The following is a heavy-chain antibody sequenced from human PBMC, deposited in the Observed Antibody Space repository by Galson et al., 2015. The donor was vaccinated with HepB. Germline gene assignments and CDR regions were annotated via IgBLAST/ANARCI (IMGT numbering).Heavy chain of an antibody. CDR3: ARHEGGNYGDYLIDY. CDR1: GGSISSYY. J-gene: IGHJ4*02. Sequence: ETLSLTCTVSGGSISSYYWSWIRQPPGKGLEWIGYIYYSGSTNYNPPLKSRVTISVDTSKNQFSLKLSSVTAADTAVYYCARHEGGNYGDYLIDYWGQGTLVTVSS. V-gene: IGHV4-59*08. CDR2: IYYSGST. D-gene: IGHD4-17*01.